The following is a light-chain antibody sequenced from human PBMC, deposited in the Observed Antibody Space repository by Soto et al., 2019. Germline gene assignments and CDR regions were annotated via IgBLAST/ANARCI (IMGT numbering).Light chain of an antibody. CDR2: EVS. V-gene: IGLV2-14*01. CDR3: SSYTSSGTDV. Sequence: QSVLTQPASVSGSPGQSITISCTGTSSDVGGYDYVSWYQHHPGKAPKLVIYEVSNRPSGVSIRFSGSKSGNTASLTISGLRAEGEADYYCSSYTSSGTDVFGPGTKVTVL. CDR1: SSDVGGYDY. J-gene: IGLJ1*01.